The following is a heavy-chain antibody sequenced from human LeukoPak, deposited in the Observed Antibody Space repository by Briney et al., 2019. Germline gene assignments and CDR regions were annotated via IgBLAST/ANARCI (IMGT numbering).Heavy chain of an antibody. V-gene: IGHV4-39*07. CDR3: ARVEGVYSSSWYVDY. Sequence: SETLSLTCTVSGGSISSDNFYWAWIRQPPGKGLEWIGEINHSGSTNCNPSLKSRVTISVDTSKNQFSLKLSSVTAADTAVYYCARVEGVYSSSWYVDYWGQGTLVTVSS. D-gene: IGHD6-13*01. CDR1: GGSISSDNFY. J-gene: IGHJ4*02. CDR2: INHSGST.